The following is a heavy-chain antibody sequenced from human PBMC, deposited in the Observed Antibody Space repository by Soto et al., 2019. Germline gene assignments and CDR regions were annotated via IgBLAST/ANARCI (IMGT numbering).Heavy chain of an antibody. D-gene: IGHD6-19*01. CDR1: GFTFSSYW. CDR2: IKQDGSEK. CDR3: ARVKSSGSFDY. Sequence: EVQLVESGGGLVQPGGSLRLSCAASGFTFSSYWMSWVRQAPGKGLEWVANIKQDGSEKYYVDSVKGRFTTSRDNAKNSLYLQMNSLRAEDTAVYYCARVKSSGSFDYWGQGTLVTVSS. V-gene: IGHV3-7*03. J-gene: IGHJ4*02.